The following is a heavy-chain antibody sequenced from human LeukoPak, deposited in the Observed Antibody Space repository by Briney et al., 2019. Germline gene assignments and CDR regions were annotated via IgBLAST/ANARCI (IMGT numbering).Heavy chain of an antibody. V-gene: IGHV3-66*01. CDR3: ARDQRGGSSWYWFDP. CDR2: IYSGGST. CDR1: GFTLSSYG. D-gene: IGHD6-13*01. Sequence: GGSLRLSCAASGFTLSSYGMHWVRQAPGKGLEWVSVIYSGGSTYYADSVKGRFTISRDNSKNTLYLQMNSLRAEDTAVYYCARDQRGGSSWYWFDPWGQGTLVTVSS. J-gene: IGHJ5*02.